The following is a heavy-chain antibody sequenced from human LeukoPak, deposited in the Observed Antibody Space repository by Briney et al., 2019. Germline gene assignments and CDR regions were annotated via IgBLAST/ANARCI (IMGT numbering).Heavy chain of an antibody. CDR2: ISYDGSNK. V-gene: IGHV3-30*18. CDR1: GFTFSSYG. CDR3: AKDRGGSYYS. J-gene: IGHJ4*02. D-gene: IGHD1-26*01. Sequence: GGSLRLSCAASGFTFSSYGMHWDRQAPGKGLEWVAVISYDGSNKYYADSVKGRFTISRDNSKNTLYLQMNSLRAEDTAVYYCAKDRGGSYYSWGQGTLVTVSS.